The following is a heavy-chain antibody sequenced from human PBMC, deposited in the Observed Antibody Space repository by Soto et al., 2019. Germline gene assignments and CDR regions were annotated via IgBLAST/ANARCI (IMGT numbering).Heavy chain of an antibody. CDR1: GYTFTSYG. CDR2: ISDYNGNT. Sequence: QVQLVQSGAEVKKPGASVKVSCKASGYTFTSYGISWVRQDPGKGLERMGRISDYNGNTNYAQKLQARVTMTTDTSTSTAYMELRSLRSYDTAVYYCAREASSSCHDYWGQGTLVTVSS. V-gene: IGHV1-18*01. CDR3: AREASSSCHDY. J-gene: IGHJ4*02. D-gene: IGHD6-13*01.